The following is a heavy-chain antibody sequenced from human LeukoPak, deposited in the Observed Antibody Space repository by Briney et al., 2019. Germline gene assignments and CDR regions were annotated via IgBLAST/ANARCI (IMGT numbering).Heavy chain of an antibody. V-gene: IGHV4-59*01. J-gene: IGHJ3*02. D-gene: IGHD3-22*01. CDR3: ARGGYYYDSSGYSHDAFDI. Sequence: SETLSLTCTVSGGSISSYYWSWIRQPAGKGLEWIGYIYYSGSTNYNPSLKSRVTISVDTSKNQFSLKLSSVTAADTAVYYCARGGYYYDSSGYSHDAFDIWGQGTMVTVSS. CDR1: GGSISSYY. CDR2: IYYSGST.